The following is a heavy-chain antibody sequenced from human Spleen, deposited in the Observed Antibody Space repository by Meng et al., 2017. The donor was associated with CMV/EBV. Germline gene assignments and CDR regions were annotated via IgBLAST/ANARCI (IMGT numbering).Heavy chain of an antibody. V-gene: IGHV3-33*06. CDR2: IWYDGSNK. CDR1: GFTFSSYG. D-gene: IGHD3-10*01. CDR3: AKDDGSGSYPFDY. J-gene: IGHJ4*02. Sequence: CAESGFTFSSYGMHWVRQAPGKGLEWVAVIWYDGSNKYYADSVKGRFTISRDNSKNTLYLQMNSLRAEDTAVYYCAKDDGSGSYPFDYWGQGTLVTVSS.